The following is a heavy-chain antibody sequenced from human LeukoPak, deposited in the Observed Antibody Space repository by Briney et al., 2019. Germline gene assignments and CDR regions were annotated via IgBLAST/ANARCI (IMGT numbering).Heavy chain of an antibody. CDR1: GFTFSSYW. J-gene: IGHJ4*02. CDR3: AKDDHLMTTVIPFDY. V-gene: IGHV3-23*01. CDR2: ISGSGGST. D-gene: IGHD4-11*01. Sequence: GGSLRLSCAASGFTFSSYWMHWVRQAPGKGLEWVSGISGSGGSTYYADSVKGRFTISRDNSKNTLYLQMNSLRAEDTAIYFCAKDDHLMTTVIPFDYWGQGTLVTVSS.